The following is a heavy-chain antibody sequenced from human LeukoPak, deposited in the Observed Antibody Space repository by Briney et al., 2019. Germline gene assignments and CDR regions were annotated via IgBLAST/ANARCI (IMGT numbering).Heavy chain of an antibody. J-gene: IGHJ5*02. Sequence: GESLKISCEGSGSSFTTYWIAWVRKIPGKGLEWWGIINPGDSNSKYNPSLQGQVTISADKSINTADLQWTSLKASDTAIYYCARKVPSALRNNWFDTWGRGTLVTVSS. CDR1: GSSFTTYW. V-gene: IGHV5-51*01. CDR2: INPGDSNS. CDR3: ARKVPSALRNNWFDT.